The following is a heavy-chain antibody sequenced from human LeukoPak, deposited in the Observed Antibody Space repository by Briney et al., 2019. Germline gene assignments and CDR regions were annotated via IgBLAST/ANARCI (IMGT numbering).Heavy chain of an antibody. Sequence: SETLSLTCTVSGGSISSSSYYWGWIRQPPGKGLEWIGSIYYSGSTYYNPSLKSRVTMSVDTSKNQFSLRLNSVTAADTAVYYCPRGPLEYCSGGTCYSGRNWFDPWGQGTLVTVSS. D-gene: IGHD2-15*01. CDR3: PRGPLEYCSGGTCYSGRNWFDP. V-gene: IGHV4-39*07. CDR1: GGSISSSSYY. J-gene: IGHJ5*02. CDR2: IYYSGST.